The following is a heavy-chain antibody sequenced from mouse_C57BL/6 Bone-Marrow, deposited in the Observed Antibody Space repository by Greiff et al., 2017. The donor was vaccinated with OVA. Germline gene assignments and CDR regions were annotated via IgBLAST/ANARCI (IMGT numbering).Heavy chain of an antibody. J-gene: IGHJ1*03. CDR2: INPNNGGT. D-gene: IGHD1-1*01. CDR1: GYTFTDYN. CDR3: ARSWYYGSRDFDV. Sequence: VQLQQSGPELVKPGASVKIPCKASGYTFTDYNMDWVKQSHGKSLEWIGDINPNNGGTIYNQKFTGKATLTVAKSSSTAYMELRSLTSEDTAVYYCARSWYYGSRDFDVWGTGTTVTVSS. V-gene: IGHV1-18*01.